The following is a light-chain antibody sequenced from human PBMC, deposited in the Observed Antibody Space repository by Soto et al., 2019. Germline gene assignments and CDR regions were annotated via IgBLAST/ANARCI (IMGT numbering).Light chain of an antibody. J-gene: IGKJ1*01. V-gene: IGKV3-15*01. CDR3: QQFGSSPGT. Sequence: EIVMTQSPATLSVSPGERVTLSCRASQSVSSNLAWYQQKVGQAPRLLIYGASTRATGIPARFSGSGSGTDFTLSISRLDPEDFALYYCQQFGSSPGTFGQGTKVDIK. CDR1: QSVSSN. CDR2: GAS.